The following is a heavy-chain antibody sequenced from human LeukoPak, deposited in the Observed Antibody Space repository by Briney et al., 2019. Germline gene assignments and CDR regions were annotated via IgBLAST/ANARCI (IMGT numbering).Heavy chain of an antibody. Sequence: SETLSLTCTVSGGSISSYYWSWIRQPAGKGLEWIGRIYTSGSTNYNPSLKSRVTISVDTSKNQFSLKLSSVTAADTAVYYCARSITMVRGAPYYYYYMDVWGKGTTVTVSS. D-gene: IGHD3-10*01. V-gene: IGHV4-4*07. CDR1: GGSISSYY. J-gene: IGHJ6*03. CDR2: IYTSGST. CDR3: ARSITMVRGAPYYYYYMDV.